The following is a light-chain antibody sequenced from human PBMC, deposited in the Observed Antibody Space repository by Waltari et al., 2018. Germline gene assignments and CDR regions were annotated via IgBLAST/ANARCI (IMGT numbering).Light chain of an antibody. CDR3: AAWDDSLKNWV. V-gene: IGLV1-47*01. Sequence: QSVLTQPPSASGTPGQSVTLSCSGRSSNIERSYVFWYQQLPGTGTKLLIYKNYQRPSGVPDRISGSKSGTSASLAISGLRSEDEADYYCAAWDDSLKNWVFGGGTKLTVL. J-gene: IGLJ3*02. CDR2: KNY. CDR1: SSNIERSY.